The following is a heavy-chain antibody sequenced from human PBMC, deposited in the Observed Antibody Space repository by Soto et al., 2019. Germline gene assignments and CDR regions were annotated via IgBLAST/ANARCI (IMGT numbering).Heavy chain of an antibody. CDR1: GFSLSTSGVG. J-gene: IGHJ4*02. CDR3: AHSVSPRSPNYFDY. Sequence: QITLKESGPTLVKPTQTLTLTCTFSGFSLSTSGVGVGWLRQPPGKALEWLALIYWDDDKRYSPSLKSRLTITKDTSKNQVVLTMTNMDPVDTATYYCAHSVSPRSPNYFDYWGQGTLVTVSS. CDR2: IYWDDDK. V-gene: IGHV2-5*02.